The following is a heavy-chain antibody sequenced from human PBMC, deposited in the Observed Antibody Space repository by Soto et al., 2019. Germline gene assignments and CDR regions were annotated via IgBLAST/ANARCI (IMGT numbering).Heavy chain of an antibody. J-gene: IGHJ5*02. CDR2: ICPGDSDT. CDR1: GYSFTSYW. V-gene: IGHV5-51*01. Sequence: PGESLKISCKGSGYSFTSYWIGWVRQMPGKGLEWMGIICPGDSDTRYSPSFQGQVTISADKSISTAYLQWSSLKASDTAMYYCARTGDGYNYYSRFDPWGQGTLVTVSS. D-gene: IGHD5-12*01. CDR3: ARTGDGYNYYSRFDP.